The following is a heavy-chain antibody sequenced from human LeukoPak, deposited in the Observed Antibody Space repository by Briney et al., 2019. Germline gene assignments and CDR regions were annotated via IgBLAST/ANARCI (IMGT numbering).Heavy chain of an antibody. CDR2: IKQEGTEK. D-gene: IGHD6-6*01. Sequence: GGSLRLSCAASGFTFSSYWMSWVRQAPGEGLEWVANIKQEGTEKYYMDSVKGRFSISRDNAKNSLYLQMNALRAEDTAVYYCARDVRPDYWGQGTLVTVS. J-gene: IGHJ4*02. CDR1: GFTFSSYW. CDR3: ARDVRPDY. V-gene: IGHV3-7*04.